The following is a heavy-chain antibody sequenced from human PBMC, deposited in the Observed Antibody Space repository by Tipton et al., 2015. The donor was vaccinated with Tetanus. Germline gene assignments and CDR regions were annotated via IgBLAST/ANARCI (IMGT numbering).Heavy chain of an antibody. J-gene: IGHJ4*02. V-gene: IGHV4-31*03. CDR1: GGPISSGGFY. CDR2: ILYTGST. CDR3: ARGSRYYFDY. Sequence: TLSLTCTVSGGPISSGGFYWSWIRQHPGKGLEWIGYILYTGSTYNTPSLKSRVTISVDTSKNQFSLKLTSVTAADTAVYYCARGSRYYFDYWGQGTLVTVSS.